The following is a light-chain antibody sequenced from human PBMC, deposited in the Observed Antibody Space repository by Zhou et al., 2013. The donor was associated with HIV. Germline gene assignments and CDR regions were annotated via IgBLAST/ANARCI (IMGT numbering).Light chain of an antibody. J-gene: IGLJ2*01. Sequence: QSALTQPPSASGSPGQSVTISCTGTSSDVGGYNFVSWYQQHPGKVPKLLIYDVTKRPSGVSNRFSGSKSGNTASLTISGLQAEDESIYYCSSYTSSNTLDFGGGTKLTVL. CDR1: SSDVGGYNF. CDR3: SSYTSSNTLD. V-gene: IGLV2-14*01. CDR2: DVT.